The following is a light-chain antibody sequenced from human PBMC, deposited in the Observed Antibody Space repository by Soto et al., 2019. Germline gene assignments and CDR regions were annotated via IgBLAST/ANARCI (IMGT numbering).Light chain of an antibody. CDR2: EVS. Sequence: QSALTQPASVSGSPGQSITISCTGTSSDVGGYKYVSWYQHHPGKAPKLMIYEVSNRPSGVSNRFPGSKSGNTASLTISGLQAEDEADYFCLSYTSTHTRVFGGGPKLTVL. CDR3: LSYTSTHTRV. J-gene: IGLJ2*01. V-gene: IGLV2-14*01. CDR1: SSDVGGYKY.